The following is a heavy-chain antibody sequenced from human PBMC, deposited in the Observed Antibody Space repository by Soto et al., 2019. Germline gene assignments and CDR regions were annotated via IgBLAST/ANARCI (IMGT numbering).Heavy chain of an antibody. CDR2: MNPLNGDT. Sequence: QVQLVQSGAEVKKPGASVKVSCKASGYTFTTYSMHWVRQAPGQRLEWMGWMNPLNGDTKYSQRFQGRLTIIRDTSASTAYRELSSRRPKDTAKYYCARGNSGSFDIWGQGTMVTVSS. V-gene: IGHV1-3*01. D-gene: IGHD3-22*01. CDR1: GYTFTTYS. J-gene: IGHJ3*02. CDR3: ARGNSGSFDI.